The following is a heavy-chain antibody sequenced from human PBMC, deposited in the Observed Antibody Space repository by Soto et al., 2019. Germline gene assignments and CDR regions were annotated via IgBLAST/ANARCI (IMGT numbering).Heavy chain of an antibody. J-gene: IGHJ4*02. Sequence: VQLVQAGAEVRKPGESLSISWKYFGPRFAHRWIGWGRQMPWKGLEWVGIIYPGDSYIKYGPSLGGQATLSADKSINCAYLHWSSLKPSDGGIFYCAKQDGSGPFAYGGQGTRVTVS. CDR1: GPRFAHRW. D-gene: IGHD3-10*01. CDR2: IYPGDSYI. CDR3: AKQDGSGPFAY. V-gene: IGHV5-51*01.